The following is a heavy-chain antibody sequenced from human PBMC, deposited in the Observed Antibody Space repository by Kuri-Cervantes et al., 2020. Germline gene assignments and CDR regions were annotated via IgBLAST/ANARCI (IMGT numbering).Heavy chain of an antibody. V-gene: IGHV3-21*04. CDR2: ISSSSSYI. Sequence: GGSLRLSCAASGFTFSSYSMNWVRQAPGKGLEWVSSISSSSSYIYYADSAKGRFTISRDNSKNTLYLQMNSLRAEDTAVYYCAKVGGYRGYEKGSFDIWGQGTMVTVSS. D-gene: IGHD5-12*01. J-gene: IGHJ3*02. CDR1: GFTFSSYS. CDR3: AKVGGYRGYEKGSFDI.